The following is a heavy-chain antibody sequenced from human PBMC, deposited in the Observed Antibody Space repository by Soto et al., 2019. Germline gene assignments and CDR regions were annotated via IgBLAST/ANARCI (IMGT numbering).Heavy chain of an antibody. CDR1: GGSFSDYY. V-gene: IGHV4-34*02. CDR3: AGGGSNSSSWPLDY. D-gene: IGHD6-13*01. Sequence: VQLQQWGAGLLKPAETLSLSCAVYGGSFSDYYWNWIRQAPGKGLEWIGDITHGGSTTYSPSLKSRVTISVDTSKNQFSLKVNSLTAADTAVYYCAGGGSNSSSWPLDYWGLGTLVTVSS. CDR2: ITHGGST. J-gene: IGHJ4*02.